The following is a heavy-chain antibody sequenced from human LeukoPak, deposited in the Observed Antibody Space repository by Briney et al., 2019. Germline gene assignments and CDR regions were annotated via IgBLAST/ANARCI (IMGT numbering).Heavy chain of an antibody. V-gene: IGHV4-34*01. D-gene: IGHD6-19*01. Sequence: KPSETLSLTCAVYGGSFSGYYWSWIRQPPGKGLEWIGEINHSGSTNYNPSLKSRVTISVDTSKNQFSLKLSSVTAADTAVYYCARGPREIGYGSGWSHRYAFDIWGQGTMVTVSS. J-gene: IGHJ3*02. CDR3: ARGPREIGYGSGWSHRYAFDI. CDR2: INHSGST. CDR1: GGSFSGYY.